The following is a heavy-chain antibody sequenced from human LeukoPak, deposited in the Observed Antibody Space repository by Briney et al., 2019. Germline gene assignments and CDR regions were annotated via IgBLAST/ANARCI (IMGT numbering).Heavy chain of an antibody. Sequence: GGSLRLSCAASGFTFSSYAMSWVRQAPGKGLEWVSAIRGSGGSTYYADSVKGRFTISRDNSKNTLYLQMNSLRAEDTAVYYCAKPGGYSNVKPFDYWGQGTLVTVSS. D-gene: IGHD4-11*01. J-gene: IGHJ4*02. CDR1: GFTFSSYA. CDR2: IRGSGGST. CDR3: AKPGGYSNVKPFDY. V-gene: IGHV3-23*01.